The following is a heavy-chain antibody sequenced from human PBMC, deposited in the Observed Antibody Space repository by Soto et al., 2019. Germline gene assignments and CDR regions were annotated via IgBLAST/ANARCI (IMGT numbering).Heavy chain of an antibody. CDR3: ARDRGFGGLGMDV. CDR1: GFTFSSYG. D-gene: IGHD3-10*01. V-gene: IGHV3-33*01. CDR2: IWSDGSNG. Sequence: QVQLVESGGGVVQPGRSLRLSCAASGFTFSSYGMHWVRQAPGKGLEWVAVIWSDGSNGYYADSVKGRFNSSRDNSKNMLYLQMNSLRAEDTAVYYCARDRGFGGLGMDVWGQGTTVTVSS. J-gene: IGHJ6*02.